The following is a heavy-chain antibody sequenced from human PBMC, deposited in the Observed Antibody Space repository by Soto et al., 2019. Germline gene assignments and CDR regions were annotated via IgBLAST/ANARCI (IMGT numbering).Heavy chain of an antibody. CDR2: IYYSGST. CDR3: ARDPGDHNYYYYYGMDV. J-gene: IGHJ6*02. V-gene: IGHV4-61*01. D-gene: IGHD4-17*01. CDR1: GGSVSSGSYY. Sequence: QVQLQESGPGLVKPSETLSLTCTVSGGSVSSGSYYWSWIRQPPGKGLEWIGYIYYSGSTNYNPSLQSRVNISVDTSKNQFSLKLSSVTAADTAVYYCARDPGDHNYYYYYGMDVWGQGTTVTVSS.